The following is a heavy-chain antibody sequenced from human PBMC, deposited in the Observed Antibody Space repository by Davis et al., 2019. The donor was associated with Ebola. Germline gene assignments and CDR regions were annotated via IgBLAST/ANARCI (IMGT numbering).Heavy chain of an antibody. CDR1: GYTFTGYY. D-gene: IGHD3-10*01. CDR3: ARGITRIIKESWFDP. J-gene: IGHJ5*02. V-gene: IGHV1-2*02. CDR2: ITPNSGGT. Sequence: AASVKVSCKASGYTFTGYYMHWVRQAPGKGLARMGCITPNSGGTKYAQKFQGRVTMTRDTSISTAYMELSRLSSDDTAVYYCARGITRIIKESWFDPWGQGTLVTVSS.